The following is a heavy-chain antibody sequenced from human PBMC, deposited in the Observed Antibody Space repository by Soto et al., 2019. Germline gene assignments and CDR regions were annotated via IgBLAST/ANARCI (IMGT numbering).Heavy chain of an antibody. D-gene: IGHD4-17*01. V-gene: IGHV4-4*02. Sequence: SETLSLTCAVSGASISTNNWWTWARQPPGKGLEWIGNIYYSGSTYNNPSLKSRVTISVDTSKNQFSLKLSSVTAADTAVYYCARGYGDYVFDIWGQGTMVTVSS. CDR3: ARGYGDYVFDI. CDR2: IYYSGST. J-gene: IGHJ3*02. CDR1: GASISTNNW.